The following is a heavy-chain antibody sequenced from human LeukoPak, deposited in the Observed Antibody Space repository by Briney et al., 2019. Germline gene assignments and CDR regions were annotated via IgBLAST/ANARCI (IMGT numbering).Heavy chain of an antibody. D-gene: IGHD4-17*01. V-gene: IGHV3-74*01. Sequence: GGSLRLSCAASGFTFSSYWMHWVRQAPGKGLVWVSRINSDGSSTSYADSVKGRFTTSRDNAKNTLYLQMNSLRAEDTAVYYCARDRVYGDLLDYWGQGTLVTVSS. CDR1: GFTFSSYW. CDR2: INSDGSST. CDR3: ARDRVYGDLLDY. J-gene: IGHJ4*02.